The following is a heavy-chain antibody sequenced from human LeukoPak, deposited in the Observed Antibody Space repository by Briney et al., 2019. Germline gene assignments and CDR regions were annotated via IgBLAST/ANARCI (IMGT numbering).Heavy chain of an antibody. D-gene: IGHD2-15*01. J-gene: IGHJ5*02. CDR1: GFTFSSYW. Sequence: GGSLRLSCAASGFTFSSYWMSWVRQAPGKGLEWVANIKQDGSEKYYVDSVKGRFTISRDNAKNSLYLQMNSLRAEDTAVYYCARTLVREYCSGGSRYSGWFDPWGQGTLVTVSS. CDR3: ARTLVREYCSGGSRYSGWFDP. CDR2: IKQDGSEK. V-gene: IGHV3-7*01.